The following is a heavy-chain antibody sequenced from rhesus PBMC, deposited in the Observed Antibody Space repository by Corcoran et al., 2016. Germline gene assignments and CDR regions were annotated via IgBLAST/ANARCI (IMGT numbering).Heavy chain of an antibody. Sequence: QVQLQESGPGLVKPSETLSLPCTVSGDSIRSNWWSWIRQPPGKGLKWIGESNGKHGNTNYNPALKKRVTSSKDASQNQFAMRLSSVTAADTAVYDCASADGCCTVSGCYMPGYWGQGVLVTVSS. V-gene: IGHV4-80*01. J-gene: IGHJ4*01. CDR2: SNGKHGNT. D-gene: IGHD2-21*01. CDR3: ASADGCCTVSGCYMPGY. CDR1: GDSIRSNW.